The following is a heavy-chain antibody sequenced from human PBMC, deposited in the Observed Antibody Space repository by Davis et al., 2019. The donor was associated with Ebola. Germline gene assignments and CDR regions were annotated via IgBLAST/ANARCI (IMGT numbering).Heavy chain of an antibody. CDR2: IDPSGGST. Sequence: AASVKVSCKASGYTFTSYYMHWVRQAPGQGLEWMGVIDPSGGSTSYAQKFQGRVTMTRDTSTSTVYMELSSLRSEDTAVYYCARDPTRTYYDFWSGSSDYYYGMDVWGQGTTVTVSS. J-gene: IGHJ6*02. V-gene: IGHV1-46*01. CDR1: GYTFTSYY. CDR3: ARDPTRTYYDFWSGSSDYYYGMDV. D-gene: IGHD3-3*01.